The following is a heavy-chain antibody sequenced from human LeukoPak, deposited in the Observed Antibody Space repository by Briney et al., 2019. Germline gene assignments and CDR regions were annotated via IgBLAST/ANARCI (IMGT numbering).Heavy chain of an antibody. CDR1: GFTFSDYY. D-gene: IGHD3-10*01. CDR3: ARDYGHWFDP. J-gene: IGHJ5*02. V-gene: IGHV3-11*05. Sequence: GGSLRLSCAASGFTFSDYYMSWIRQAPGKGLEWVSYISSSSSYTNYADSVKGRFTISRDNAKNSLYLQMNSLRVEDTAVYYCARDYGHWFDPWGQGTLVTVSS. CDR2: ISSSSSYT.